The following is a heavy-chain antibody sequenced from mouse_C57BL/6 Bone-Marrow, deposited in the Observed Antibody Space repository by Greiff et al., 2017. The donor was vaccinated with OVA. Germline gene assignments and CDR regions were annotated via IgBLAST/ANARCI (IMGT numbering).Heavy chain of an antibody. J-gene: IGHJ2*01. CDR2: IWTGGGT. CDR1: GFSLTSYA. Sequence: QVQLQQSGPGLVAPSQSLSITCTVSGFSLTSYAISWVRQPPGKGLEWLGVIWTGGGTNYNSALQSRLCISKDNAKSQVFLKMNSLQTDDTDRDYCARKGYYGSSYGYYFDYWGQGTTLTVSS. D-gene: IGHD1-1*01. CDR3: ARKGYYGSSYGYYFDY. V-gene: IGHV2-9-1*01.